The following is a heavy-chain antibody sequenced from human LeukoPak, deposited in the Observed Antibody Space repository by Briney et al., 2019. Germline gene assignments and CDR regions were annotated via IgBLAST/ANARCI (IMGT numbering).Heavy chain of an antibody. J-gene: IGHJ6*03. V-gene: IGHV1-8*02. Sequence: ASVKVSCKASGYTFTSYGINWVRQATGQGLEWMGWMNPNSGNTGYAQKFQGGVTMTRNTSISTAYMELSSLRSEDTAVYYCARDRMSSSFYYYYMDVWGKGTTDTVSS. CDR2: MNPNSGNT. CDR1: GYTFTSYG. D-gene: IGHD6-6*01. CDR3: ARDRMSSSFYYYYMDV.